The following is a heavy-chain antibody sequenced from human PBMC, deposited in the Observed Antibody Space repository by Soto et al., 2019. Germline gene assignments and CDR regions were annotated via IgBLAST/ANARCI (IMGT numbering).Heavy chain of an antibody. CDR1: GFIFDDYA. D-gene: IGHD2-2*01. J-gene: IGHJ3*02. CDR2: ISWNSGSI. CDR3: AKGGYCSGTSCLGAFDI. V-gene: IGHV3-9*01. Sequence: DVQLVESGGGLVQPGRSLRLSCAASGFIFDDYAMHWVRQAPGKGLEWVSGISWNSGSIDYADSVKGRFTISRDNAKNSLYLQMNSLRAEDTALYYCAKGGYCSGTSCLGAFDIWGQGTMVTVSS.